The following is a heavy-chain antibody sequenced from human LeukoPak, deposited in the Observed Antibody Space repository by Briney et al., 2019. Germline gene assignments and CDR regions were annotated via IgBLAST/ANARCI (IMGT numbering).Heavy chain of an antibody. CDR3: ARGAWRSGSYEVPPTSWFDP. V-gene: IGHV4-59*01. J-gene: IGHJ5*02. CDR2: ICYSGST. D-gene: IGHD3-10*01. CDR1: GFTISSYD. Sequence: PGESLSLSCTVSGFTISSYDWNWIRQAPGKGLEWVGYICYSGSTNYNPSLESRVNISVDTSKNQFSLKLSSVTAAHTAVYYCARGAWRSGSYEVPPTSWFDPWGQGTLVTVSS.